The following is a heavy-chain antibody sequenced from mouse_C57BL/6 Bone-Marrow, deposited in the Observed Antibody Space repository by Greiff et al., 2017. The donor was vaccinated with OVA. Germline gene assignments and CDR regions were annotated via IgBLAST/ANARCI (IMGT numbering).Heavy chain of an antibody. CDR3: ARLPYGNSAWFAY. Sequence: VKLQQPGAELVKPGASVKMSCKASGYTFTSYWITWVKQRPGQGLEWIGDIYPGSGSTNYNEKFKSKATLTVDTSSSTAYMQLSSLTSEDSAVYYCARLPYGNSAWFAYWGQGTLVTVSA. J-gene: IGHJ3*01. V-gene: IGHV1-55*01. D-gene: IGHD2-1*01. CDR2: IYPGSGST. CDR1: GYTFTSYW.